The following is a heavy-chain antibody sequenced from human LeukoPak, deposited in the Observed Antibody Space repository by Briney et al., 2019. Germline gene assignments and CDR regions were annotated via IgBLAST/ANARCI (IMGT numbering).Heavy chain of an antibody. CDR2: IYHSGST. D-gene: IGHD4-17*01. Sequence: SETLSLTCAVSGGSISSSNWWSWVRQPPGKGLEWIGEIYHSGSTNYNPSLKSRVTISVDKSKNQFSLKLSSVTAADTAVYYCASIHTTVTPGGDWFDPWGQGTLVTVSS. J-gene: IGHJ5*02. V-gene: IGHV4-4*02. CDR1: GGSISSSNW. CDR3: ASIHTTVTPGGDWFDP.